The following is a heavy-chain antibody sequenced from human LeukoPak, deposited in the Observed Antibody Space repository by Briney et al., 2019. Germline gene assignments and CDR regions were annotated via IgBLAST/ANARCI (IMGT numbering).Heavy chain of an antibody. V-gene: IGHV4-61*01. D-gene: IGHD3-22*01. CDR3: ARDVGYYDSSGNPYFDY. CDR1: GGSVSSGSYY. Sequence: SETLSLTCTVSGGSVSSGSYYWSWIRQPPGKGLEWIGYIYYSGSTNYNPSLKSRVTISVDTSKNQFSLKLSSVAAADTAVYYCARDVGYYDSSGNPYFDYWGQGTLVTVSS. CDR2: IYYSGST. J-gene: IGHJ4*02.